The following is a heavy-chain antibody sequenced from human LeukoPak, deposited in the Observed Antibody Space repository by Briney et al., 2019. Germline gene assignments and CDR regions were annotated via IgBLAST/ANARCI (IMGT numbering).Heavy chain of an antibody. J-gene: IGHJ4*02. Sequence: PGGSLRLSCAASGFTFSSYIMNWVRQAPGKGLEWVSSISSSSSYIYYADSVKGRFTISRDNAKNSLYLQMNSLRAEDTAVYYCARVVGETGYFDYWGQGTLVTVSS. CDR2: ISSSSSYI. CDR3: ARVVGETGYFDY. CDR1: GFTFSSYI. V-gene: IGHV3-21*01. D-gene: IGHD4-17*01.